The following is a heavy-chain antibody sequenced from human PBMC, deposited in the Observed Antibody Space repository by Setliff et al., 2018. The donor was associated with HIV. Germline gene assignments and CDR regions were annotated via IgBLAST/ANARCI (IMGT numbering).Heavy chain of an antibody. J-gene: IGHJ4*02. D-gene: IGHD3-22*01. CDR2: IWYDGNHT. V-gene: IGHV3-33*08. CDR3: ARGDSFVYSYVYPDY. Sequence: GGSLRLSCAASGFTFSSFAMHWVRLAPGKGLEWVALIWYDGNHTYYGDSVKGRFTISRDNSKNTLYLQMNSLRAEDTAVYYCARGDSFVYSYVYPDYWGQGTLVTVS. CDR1: GFTFSSFA.